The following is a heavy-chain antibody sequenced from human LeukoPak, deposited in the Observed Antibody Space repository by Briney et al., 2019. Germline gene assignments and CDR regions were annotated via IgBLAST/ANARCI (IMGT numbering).Heavy chain of an antibody. Sequence: SETLSLTCAVYGGSFSGYYWSWIRQPPGKGLEWIGEINHSGSTNYNPSLKSRVTISVDTSKNQFSLKLSSVTAADTAVYYCAREEDTAFDYWGQGTLVTVSS. J-gene: IGHJ4*02. CDR3: AREEDTAFDY. CDR1: GGSFSGYY. V-gene: IGHV4-34*01. D-gene: IGHD5-18*01. CDR2: INHSGST.